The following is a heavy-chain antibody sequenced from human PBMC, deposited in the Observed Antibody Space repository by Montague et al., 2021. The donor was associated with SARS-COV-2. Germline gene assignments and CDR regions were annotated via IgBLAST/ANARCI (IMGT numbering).Heavy chain of an antibody. Sequence: SLRLSCAVSGFTFDDYAMHWVRQAPGKGLEWVAGISWNGGRLGYADSVKGRFTISRDNAKNSLYLQMNSLRPEDTALYYCAKDTGAAAGTRGYCDYWGQGTLVTVSS. CDR1: GFTFDDYA. D-gene: IGHD6-13*01. CDR2: ISWNGGRL. CDR3: AKDTGAAAGTRGYCDY. V-gene: IGHV3-9*01. J-gene: IGHJ4*02.